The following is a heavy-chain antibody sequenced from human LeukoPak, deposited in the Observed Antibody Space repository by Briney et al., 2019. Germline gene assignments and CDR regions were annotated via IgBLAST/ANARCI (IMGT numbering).Heavy chain of an antibody. CDR2: ISWNSGSI. CDR3: AKDMRRGATHANDAFDI. D-gene: IGHD1-26*01. J-gene: IGHJ3*02. Sequence: SGGSLRLSCAASGFTFDDYAMHWVRQAPGKGLEWVSGISWNSGSIVYADSVKGRFTISRDNAKNSLYLQMNSLRAEDMALYYCAKDMRRGATHANDAFDIRGQGTMVTVSS. V-gene: IGHV3-9*03. CDR1: GFTFDDYA.